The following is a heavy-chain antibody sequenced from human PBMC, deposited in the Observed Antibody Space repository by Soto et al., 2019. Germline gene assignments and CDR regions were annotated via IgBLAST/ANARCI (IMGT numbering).Heavy chain of an antibody. J-gene: IGHJ4*02. V-gene: IGHV3-30*18. CDR2: ISYDGSNK. D-gene: IGHD3-3*01. CDR3: AKDALASYYDFWIDY. CDR1: GFTFSSYG. Sequence: QVQLVESGGGVVQPGRSLRLSCAASGFTFSSYGMHWVRQAPGKGREWVAVISYDGSNKYYADSVKGRFTISRDNSKNTQYLQMSSLGAEDTAVYYCAKDALASYYDFWIDYWGQGTLVTVSS.